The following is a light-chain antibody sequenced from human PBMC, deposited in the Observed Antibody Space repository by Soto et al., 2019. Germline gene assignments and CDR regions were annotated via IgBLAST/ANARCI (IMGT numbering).Light chain of an antibody. CDR1: SSNIGAGYD. CDR2: GNS. V-gene: IGLV1-40*01. Sequence: QSVLTQPPSVSGAPGQRVTISCTGSSSNIGAGYDVHWYQQLPGTAPKLLICGNSNRPSGVPDRFSGSKSGNTASLTISGLQAEDEGDYYCSSYTNTNSVVFGGGTKVTVL. CDR3: SSYTNTNSVV. J-gene: IGLJ2*01.